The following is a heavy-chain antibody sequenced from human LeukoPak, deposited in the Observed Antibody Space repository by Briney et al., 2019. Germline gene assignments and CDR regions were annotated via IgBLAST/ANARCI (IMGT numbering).Heavy chain of an antibody. CDR1: GHTSTTYA. CDR3: SRDGYNREARY. D-gene: IGHD5-24*01. CDR2: INAGNGNI. J-gene: IGHJ4*02. V-gene: IGHV1-3*01. Sequence: ASVEVSCKASGHTSTTYAIHWVRQAPGQGLEWMGWINAGNGNIKYSQKLQGRVTIIGDTSASTAYMELSSLRSEDTAVYYCSRDGYNREARYWGQGTLVTVSS.